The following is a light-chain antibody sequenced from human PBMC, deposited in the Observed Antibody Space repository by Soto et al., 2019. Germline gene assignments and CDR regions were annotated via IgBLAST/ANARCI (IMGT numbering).Light chain of an antibody. Sequence: DIPMTQSPSSLSASVGRRVTISGRASQTISSYLNWYQQKPGKAPKLLIYKASTLKSGVPSRFSGSGSGTEFTLTISSLQPDDFATYYCQHYNSYSEAFGQGTKVDI. J-gene: IGKJ1*01. CDR3: QHYNSYSEA. CDR1: QTISSY. V-gene: IGKV1-5*03. CDR2: KAS.